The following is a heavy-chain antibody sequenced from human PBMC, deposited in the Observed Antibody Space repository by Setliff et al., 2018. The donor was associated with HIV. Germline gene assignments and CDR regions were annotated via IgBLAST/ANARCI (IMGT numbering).Heavy chain of an antibody. Sequence: TLFPTCRFSGGSVGSGSYYWSWIRQSPGKGLEWLGYIYYSGSTTYNPSLRSRVTISIDTSKNQFSLKLKSVTAADTAIYFCARGKGGLVGPAEFDYWGPGTQVTVSS. CDR1: GGSVGSGSYY. CDR3: ARGKGGLVGPAEFDY. V-gene: IGHV4-61*01. D-gene: IGHD1-26*01. CDR2: IYYSGST. J-gene: IGHJ4*02.